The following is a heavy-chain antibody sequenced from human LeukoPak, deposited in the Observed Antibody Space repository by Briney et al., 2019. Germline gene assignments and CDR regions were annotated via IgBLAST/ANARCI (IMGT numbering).Heavy chain of an antibody. V-gene: IGHV3-7*04. D-gene: IGHD6-19*01. Sequence: GGSLRLSCAASGFTFSIYWMTWVRQAPGKGLEWVASIKQDGSEKYYVDSVKGRFTISRDIAKNSLFLHMSSLRAEDTAVYYCARDYSNAWNYFDNWGQGTLVTVSS. CDR1: GFTFSIYW. J-gene: IGHJ4*02. CDR2: IKQDGSEK. CDR3: ARDYSNAWNYFDN.